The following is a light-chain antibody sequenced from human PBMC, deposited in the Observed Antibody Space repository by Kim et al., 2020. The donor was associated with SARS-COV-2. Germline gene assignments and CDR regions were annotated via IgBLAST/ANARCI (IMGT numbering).Light chain of an antibody. CDR2: AAS. J-gene: IGKJ5*01. CDR3: QQANSFPIT. CDR1: HGISSW. V-gene: IGKV1-12*01. Sequence: ASVGDRVAITCRAGHGISSWLAWYQQRPGKAPKLRIYAASSLQSGVPSRFSGSGSGTDFTLTIISLQPEDFATYYCQQANSFPITFGQGIRLEIK.